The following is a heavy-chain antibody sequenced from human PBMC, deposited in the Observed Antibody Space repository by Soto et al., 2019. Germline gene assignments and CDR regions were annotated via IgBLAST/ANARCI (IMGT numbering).Heavy chain of an antibody. CDR2: INPSGGST. Sequence: QVQLVQSGAEVNKPGASVKVSCKAFGYTFTSYYMHWVRQAPGQGLEWMGIINPSGGSTSYAQEFPGRVTMTRDTSTSTVYIELSSLRSEDTAVYYCARGEYSTAPLHLDYWGQGTLVSVSS. D-gene: IGHD6-6*01. CDR1: GYTFTSYY. V-gene: IGHV1-46*01. CDR3: ARGEYSTAPLHLDY. J-gene: IGHJ4*02.